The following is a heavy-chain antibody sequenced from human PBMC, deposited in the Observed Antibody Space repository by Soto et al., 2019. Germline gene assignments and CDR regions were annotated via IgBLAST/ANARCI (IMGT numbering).Heavy chain of an antibody. CDR3: ARGPFTGDLAHFEY. J-gene: IGHJ4*02. Sequence: PGGSLRLSGAASGFTFSSYAMHWVRQAPGKGLEWVAVISYDGSNKYYADSVKGRFTISRDNSKNTLYLQMNSLRAEDTAVYYCARGPFTGDLAHFEYCRPGTTVSVSS. CDR1: GFTFSSYA. V-gene: IGHV3-30-3*01. CDR2: ISYDGSNK. D-gene: IGHD7-27*01.